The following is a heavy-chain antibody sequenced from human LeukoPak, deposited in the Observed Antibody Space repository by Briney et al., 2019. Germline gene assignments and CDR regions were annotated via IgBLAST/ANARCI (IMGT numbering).Heavy chain of an antibody. Sequence: GGSLRLSCAASGFTFSSYGMHWVRQAPGKGLEWVAFIRYDGSNKYYADSVKGRFTISRDNSKNTLYLQMNSLRAEDTAVYYCARSQRGYSYGYDYWGQGTLVTVSS. CDR3: ARSQRGYSYGYDY. J-gene: IGHJ4*02. CDR1: GFTFSSYG. D-gene: IGHD5-18*01. CDR2: IRYDGSNK. V-gene: IGHV3-30*02.